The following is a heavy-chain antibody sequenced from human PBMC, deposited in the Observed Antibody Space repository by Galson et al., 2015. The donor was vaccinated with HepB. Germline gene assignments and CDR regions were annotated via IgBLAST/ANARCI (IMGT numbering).Heavy chain of an antibody. CDR1: RFSFSSYA. D-gene: IGHD6-13*01. V-gene: IGHV3-23*01. CDR2: ISASGSST. Sequence: SLRLSCAGSRFSFSSYAMSXXXQAPGKGLEWVSAISASGSSTYYADSVKCRFTISRDNSDNTLYLQMNSLRAGDTAVYYCAKHGSSWSYYFDYWGQGTLVXVSS. J-gene: IGHJ4*02. CDR3: AKHGSSWSYYFDY.